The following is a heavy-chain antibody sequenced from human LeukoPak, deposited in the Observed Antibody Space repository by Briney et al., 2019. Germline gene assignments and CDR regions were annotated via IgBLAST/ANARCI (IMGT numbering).Heavy chain of an antibody. CDR3: ARSEDYDILTGYAADFDY. V-gene: IGHV3-21*01. Sequence: GGSLRLSCAASGFTFSSYSMNWVRHAPGKGLELVSSISSSSSYIYYADSVKGRFTISRDNAKNSLYLQMNSLRAEDTAVYYCARSEDYDILTGYAADFDYWGQGTLVTVSS. CDR2: ISSSSSYI. CDR1: GFTFSSYS. D-gene: IGHD3-9*01. J-gene: IGHJ4*02.